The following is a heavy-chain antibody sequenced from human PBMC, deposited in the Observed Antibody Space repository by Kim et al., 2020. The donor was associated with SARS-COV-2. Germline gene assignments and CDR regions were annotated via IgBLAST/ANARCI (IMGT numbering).Heavy chain of an antibody. V-gene: IGHV4-34*01. D-gene: IGHD3-22*01. CDR3: ARGGSLLRPRSFDY. Sequence: NPSLKSRVTISVDTSKNQFSLKLSSVTAADTAVYYCARGGSLLRPRSFDYWGQGTLVTVSS. J-gene: IGHJ4*02.